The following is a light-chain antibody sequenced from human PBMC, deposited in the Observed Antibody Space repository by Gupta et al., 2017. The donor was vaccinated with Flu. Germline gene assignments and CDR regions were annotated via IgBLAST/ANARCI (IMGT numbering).Light chain of an antibody. V-gene: IGLV6-57*01. CDR3: QSYEV. CDR2: EDN. J-gene: IGLJ2*01. Sequence: NFMLTQPHSVSESLGKTVTLSCTRSSGSIAANYVQWYQQRPGTSPINVIFEDNERPAGVPDRFSGSSDRSANSASLTIAGLKSEDEADDYCQSYEVFGGGTKLTVL. CDR1: SGSIAANY.